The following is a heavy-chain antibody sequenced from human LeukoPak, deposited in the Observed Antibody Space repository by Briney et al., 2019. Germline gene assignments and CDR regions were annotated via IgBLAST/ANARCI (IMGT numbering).Heavy chain of an antibody. J-gene: IGHJ4*02. CDR2: ISSSGSTI. Sequence: GGSLRLSCAASGFTFSSYSMNWVRQDPEKGLEWISYISSSGSTINYADSVKGRFTISRDSAKNSLYLQMNSLRDEDTAVYYCARDRDSGDYTAAPGDYWGQGTLVTVSS. V-gene: IGHV3-48*02. CDR1: GFTFSSYS. D-gene: IGHD4-17*01. CDR3: ARDRDSGDYTAAPGDY.